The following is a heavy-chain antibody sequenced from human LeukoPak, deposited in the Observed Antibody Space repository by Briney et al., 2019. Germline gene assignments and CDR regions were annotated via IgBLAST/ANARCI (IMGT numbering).Heavy chain of an antibody. CDR1: GFAFSTYG. V-gene: IGHV3-30*18. CDR2: TSFDGTNK. D-gene: IGHD3-10*01. Sequence: GGSLRLSCAASGFAFSTYGMHWVRQAPGKGLEWVAVTSFDGTNKNYADAVKGRFTISRDNSKNTLFLQMNSLRAEDTAVYYGAKKSPGTYYAPPDYWGQGTLVTVSS. CDR3: AKKSPGTYYAPPDY. J-gene: IGHJ4*02.